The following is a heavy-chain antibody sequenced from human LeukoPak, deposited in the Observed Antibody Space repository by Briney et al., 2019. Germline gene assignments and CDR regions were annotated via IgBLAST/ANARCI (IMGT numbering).Heavy chain of an antibody. CDR1: GGTFGCHF. CDR2: INHCGST. J-gene: IGHJ4*02. D-gene: IGHD5-18*01. V-gene: IGHV4-34*08. CDR3: ATGGLRGYSYGYRFDY. Sequence: SGTLPETCVFSGGTFGCHFCRWLGQPPCRGLEWIGEINHCGSTNYNPSLKRRVTISVDTSKNQFSLKLSSVTAADTAVYYCATGGLRGYSYGYRFDYWGQGTLVTVSS.